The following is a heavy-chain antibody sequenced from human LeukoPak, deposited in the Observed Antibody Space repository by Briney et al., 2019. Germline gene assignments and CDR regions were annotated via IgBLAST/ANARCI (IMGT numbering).Heavy chain of an antibody. CDR1: GYSFTSYG. CDR3: ERDIAESQFDY. CDR2: ISGYNGRT. D-gene: IGHD1-14*01. Sequence: ASVKVSCKTSGYSFTSYGISWVRQAPGQGLEWLGWISGYNGRTHFSEKFQGRVSMTTDTSTSTAYMELRSLTSDDTAMYYCERDIAESQFDYWGQGTLVTVSA. J-gene: IGHJ4*02. V-gene: IGHV1-18*01.